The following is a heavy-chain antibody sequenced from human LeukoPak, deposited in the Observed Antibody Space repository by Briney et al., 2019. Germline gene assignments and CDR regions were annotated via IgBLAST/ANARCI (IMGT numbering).Heavy chain of an antibody. CDR1: GFTFSSYG. CDR3: AKDLYYYDSSGSGGYYYYGMDV. J-gene: IGHJ6*02. D-gene: IGHD3-22*01. CDR2: ISYDGSNK. V-gene: IGHV3-30*18. Sequence: GRSLRLSCAASGFTFSSYGMHWVRQAPGKGLEWVAVISYDGSNKYYADSVKGRFTISRDNSKNTLYLQMSSLRAEDTAVYYCAKDLYYYDSSGSGGYYYYGMDVWGQGTTVTVSS.